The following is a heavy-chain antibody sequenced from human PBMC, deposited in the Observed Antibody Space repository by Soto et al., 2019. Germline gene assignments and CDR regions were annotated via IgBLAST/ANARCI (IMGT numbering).Heavy chain of an antibody. V-gene: IGHV3-23*01. CDR2: ISSNGERTHHTGAT. D-gene: IGHD2-2*01. CDR1: GFNFRSYA. Sequence: PGGSLRLSCTASGFNFRSYAMSWVRQAPGKGLEWVSIISSNGERTHHTGATYYAESVRGRFTISRDNSKNTLSLQMNSLRAEDTAIYLCTKALYCSSTSCYSGGDTFHVWGQGTMFTVSS. CDR3: TKALYCSSTSCYSGGDTFHV. J-gene: IGHJ3*01.